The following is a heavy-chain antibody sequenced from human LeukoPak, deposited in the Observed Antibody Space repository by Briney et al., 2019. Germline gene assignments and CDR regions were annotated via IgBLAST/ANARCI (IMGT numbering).Heavy chain of an antibody. Sequence: ASVKVSCKASGYTFSGYYLHWVRQATGQGLEWMGWMNPNSGNTGYAQKFQGRVTMTRNTSISTAYMELSSLRSEDTAVYYCARYRSHPRWFDPWGQGTLVTVSS. CDR3: ARYRSHPRWFDP. D-gene: IGHD3-16*02. J-gene: IGHJ5*02. CDR2: MNPNSGNT. V-gene: IGHV1-8*02. CDR1: GYTFSGYY.